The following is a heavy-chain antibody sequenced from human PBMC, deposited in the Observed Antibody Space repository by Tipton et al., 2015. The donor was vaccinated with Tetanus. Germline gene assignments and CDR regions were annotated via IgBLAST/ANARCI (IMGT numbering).Heavy chain of an antibody. Sequence: LVQSGAEVKKPGASVKVSCKASGYTLTSYGLNWVRKAAGRGFEWMGWLNPKSGSAAYAPRFQGRVTMTTNTSITTAFMEVASLTYEDTAVYYCASGSSIRHGLDVWGHGTSVTVSS. V-gene: IGHV1-8*02. CDR2: LNPKSGSA. CDR3: ASGSSIRHGLDV. J-gene: IGHJ6*02. CDR1: GYTLTSYG. D-gene: IGHD2-2*01.